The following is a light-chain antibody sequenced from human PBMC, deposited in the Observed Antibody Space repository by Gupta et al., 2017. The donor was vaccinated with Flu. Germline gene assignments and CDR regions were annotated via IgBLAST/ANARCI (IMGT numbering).Light chain of an antibody. J-gene: IGLJ3*02. CDR3: AAWDDSRNGWV. Sequence: RVILSCSGSSSNIGSNTVNWYQQLPGTAPKLLIYKNNQRPSGVPDRFSGSESGTSASLAISGLQSEDEADYYCAAWDDSRNGWVFGGGTKLTVL. CDR1: SSNIGSNT. CDR2: KNN. V-gene: IGLV1-44*01.